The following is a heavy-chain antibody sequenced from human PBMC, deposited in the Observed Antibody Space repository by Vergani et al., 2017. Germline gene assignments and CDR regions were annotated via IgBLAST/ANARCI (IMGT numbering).Heavy chain of an antibody. CDR3: ASGGLSSSWYGISFDY. Sequence: QVQLQESGPGLVKPSETLSLTCTVSGGSISSYYWSWIRQPPGTGLEWIGYIYYSGSTNYNPSLKRRVTISVDTSKNQFSLKLSAVTAADTAVYYCASGGLSSSWYGISFDYWGQGTLVTVSS. J-gene: IGHJ4*02. D-gene: IGHD6-13*01. CDR2: IYYSGST. CDR1: GGSISSYY. V-gene: IGHV4-59*01.